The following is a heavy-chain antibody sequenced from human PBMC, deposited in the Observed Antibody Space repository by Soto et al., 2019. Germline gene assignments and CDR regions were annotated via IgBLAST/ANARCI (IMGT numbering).Heavy chain of an antibody. V-gene: IGHV3-21*01. CDR3: ARALFGETFYGMDV. D-gene: IGHD3-10*02. J-gene: IGHJ6*02. CDR2: ISSSSSYI. Sequence: LRLSCAASGFTFSSYSMNWVRQAPGKGLEWVSSISSSSSYIYYADSVKGRFTISRDNAKNSLYLQMNSLRAEDTAVYYCARALFGETFYGMDVWGQGTTVTVSS. CDR1: GFTFSSYS.